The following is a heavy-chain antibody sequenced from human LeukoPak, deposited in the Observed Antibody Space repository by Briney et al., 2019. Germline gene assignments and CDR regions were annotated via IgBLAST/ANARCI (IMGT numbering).Heavy chain of an antibody. CDR2: IYYSGST. J-gene: IGHJ4*02. V-gene: IGHV4-31*03. Sequence: PSETLSLTCTVSGGSISSGGYYWSWIRQHPGKGLEWIGYIYYSGSTYYNPSLKSRVTISVDTSKNQFSLKLSSVTAADTAVYYCARRRRQYYGSGSPIGYWGQGTLSPSPQ. D-gene: IGHD3-10*01. CDR1: GGSISSGGYY. CDR3: ARRRRQYYGSGSPIGY.